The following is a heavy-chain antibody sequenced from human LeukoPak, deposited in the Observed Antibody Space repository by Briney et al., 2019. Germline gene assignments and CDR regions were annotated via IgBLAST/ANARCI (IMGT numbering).Heavy chain of an antibody. V-gene: IGHV4-39*01. Sequence: SETLSLTCIVSGGFISNSIYYWAWIRQPPGEGLEWIVSIHYSGKTYYYPSLKSRVTMSVDTSKNQFSLKLGSVTAADTAVYYCARRCGGDCYSKMGLDLWGQGTAVTVSS. CDR1: GGFISNSIYY. D-gene: IGHD2-21*02. J-gene: IGHJ5*02. CDR2: IHYSGKT. CDR3: ARRCGGDCYSKMGLDL.